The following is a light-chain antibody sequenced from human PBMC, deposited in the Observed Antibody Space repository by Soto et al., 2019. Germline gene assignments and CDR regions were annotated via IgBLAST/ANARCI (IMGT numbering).Light chain of an antibody. CDR1: QSVSSSY. V-gene: IGKV3-20*01. CDR3: QQYGSSPPWT. CDR2: GAS. J-gene: IGKJ1*01. Sequence: EIVLTQSPGTLSLSPGEIATLSCRASQSVSSSYLAWYRQKPGQAPGLLVYGASSRATGIPDRFSGSGSGTDFTLAIGRLEPEDFAVYYCQQYGSSPPWTFGQGTKVEIK.